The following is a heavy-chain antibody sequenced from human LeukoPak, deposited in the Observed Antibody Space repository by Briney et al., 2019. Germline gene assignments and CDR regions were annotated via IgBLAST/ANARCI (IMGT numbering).Heavy chain of an antibody. CDR3: ARDPRSGYYFP. CDR2: ISGSGGST. CDR1: GFTFSSYA. D-gene: IGHD3-22*01. V-gene: IGHV3-23*01. J-gene: IGHJ5*02. Sequence: GGSLRLSCAASGFTFSSYAMSWVRQAPGKGLEWVSAISGSGGSTYYADSVKGRFTISRDNSKNTLYLQMNSLRAEDTAVYYCARDPRSGYYFPWGQGTLVTVSS.